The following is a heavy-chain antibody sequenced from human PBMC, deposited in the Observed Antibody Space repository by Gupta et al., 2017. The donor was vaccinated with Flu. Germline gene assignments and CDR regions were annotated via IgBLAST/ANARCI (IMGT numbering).Heavy chain of an antibody. CDR1: GFTFSSYG. Sequence: QVQLVESGGGVVQPGRSLRLSCAASGFTFSSYGMHWVRQAPGKGLEWVAVISYDGSNKYYADSVKGRFTISRDNSKNTLYLLMNRLRAEDTAVYYCAKVEGGNSGGEYFQHWGQGTLVTVYS. J-gene: IGHJ1*01. D-gene: IGHD2-21*02. CDR3: AKVEGGNSGGEYFQH. V-gene: IGHV3-30*18. CDR2: ISYDGSNK.